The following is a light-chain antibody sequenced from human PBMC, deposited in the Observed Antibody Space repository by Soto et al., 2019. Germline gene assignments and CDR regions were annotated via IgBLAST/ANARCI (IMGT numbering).Light chain of an antibody. CDR3: QQYNKWLWT. J-gene: IGKJ1*01. CDR1: QSVSSN. V-gene: IGKV3-15*01. Sequence: EIVMTQAPATLSESPGERATLSCRASQSVSSNLAWYQQKPGQTPRLLIYGASTRATGTPARFSGSGSGTEFILTISSLQSEDFATYYCQQYNKWLWTFGQGTKVEI. CDR2: GAS.